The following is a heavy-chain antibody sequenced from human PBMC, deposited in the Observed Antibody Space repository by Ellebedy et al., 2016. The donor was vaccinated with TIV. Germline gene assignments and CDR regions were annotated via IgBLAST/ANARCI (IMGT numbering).Heavy chain of an antibody. D-gene: IGHD6-19*01. CDR1: GFSLSTSGMC. CDR2: IDWDDDK. J-gene: IGHJ4*02. CDR3: ARIGYSSGWYYFDY. V-gene: IGHV2-70*11. Sequence: SGPTLVKPTQTLTLTCTFSGFSLSTSGMCVSWIRQPPGKALEWLARIDWDDDKYYSTSLKTRLTISKDTSKNQVVLTMTNMDPVDTATYYCARIGYSSGWYYFDYWGQGTLVTVSS.